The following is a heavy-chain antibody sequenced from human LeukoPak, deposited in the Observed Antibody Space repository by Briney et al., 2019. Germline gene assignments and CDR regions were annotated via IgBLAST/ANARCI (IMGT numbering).Heavy chain of an antibody. CDR2: IKQDGSEK. J-gene: IGHJ3*02. V-gene: IGHV3-7*01. Sequence: GGSLRLSCAASGFTFSSYWMSWVRQAPGKGLEWVANIKQDGSEKYYVDSVKGRFTISRDNAKNSLYLQMNSLRAEDTAVYYCARVYSSGWNDAFDIWGQGTMVTVSS. CDR1: GFTFSSYW. CDR3: ARVYSSGWNDAFDI. D-gene: IGHD6-19*01.